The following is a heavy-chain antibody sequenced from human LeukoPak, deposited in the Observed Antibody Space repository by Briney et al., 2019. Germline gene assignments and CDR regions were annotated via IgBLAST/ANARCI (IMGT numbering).Heavy chain of an antibody. CDR2: IYISGST. J-gene: IGHJ6*03. CDR1: GGSISSYY. V-gene: IGHV4-4*07. CDR3: ARTTEGGYTYDYFYYYYMDV. Sequence: SETLSLTCTVSGGSISSYYWSWIRQSAGKGLEWIGRIYISGSTNYNPSLKSRVTMSVDTSKNQFSLKLSSVTAADTAVYYCARTTEGGYTYDYFYYYYMDVWGKGTTVTISS. D-gene: IGHD5-18*01.